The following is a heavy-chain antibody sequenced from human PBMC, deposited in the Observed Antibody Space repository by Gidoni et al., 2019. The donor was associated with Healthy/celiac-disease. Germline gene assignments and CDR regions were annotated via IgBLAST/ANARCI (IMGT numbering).Heavy chain of an antibody. CDR3: ARGVSPEAFDI. Sequence: QVQLQESGPGLVKPSETLSVTCTVAGGSISSYYWSWIRQPPGKGLEWIGYIYYSGSTNYNPSLKSRVTISVDTSKNQFSLKLSSVTAADTAVYYCARGVSPEAFDIWGQGTMVTVSS. J-gene: IGHJ3*02. D-gene: IGHD3-3*01. CDR1: GGSISSYY. V-gene: IGHV4-59*01. CDR2: IYYSGST.